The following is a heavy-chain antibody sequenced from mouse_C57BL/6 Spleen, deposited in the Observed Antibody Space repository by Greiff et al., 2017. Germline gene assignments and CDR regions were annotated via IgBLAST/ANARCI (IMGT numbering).Heavy chain of an antibody. D-gene: IGHD1-1*01. V-gene: IGHV5-9*01. CDR1: GFTFSSYT. CDR2: ISGGGGNT. CDR3: ARPDYYGSSYVSYFDV. J-gene: IGHJ1*03. Sequence: EVQLVESGGGLVKPGGSLKLSCAASGFTFSSYTMSWVRQTPEKRLEWVATISGGGGNTDYPDSVKGRFTISRDNAKNTLYLQMSSLRSEDTALYYCARPDYYGSSYVSYFDVWGTGTTVTVSS.